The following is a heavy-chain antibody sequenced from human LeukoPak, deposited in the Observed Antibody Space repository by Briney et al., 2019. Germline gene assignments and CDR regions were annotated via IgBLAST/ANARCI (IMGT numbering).Heavy chain of an antibody. CDR1: GYTFTSYW. D-gene: IGHD3-3*02. J-gene: IGHJ6*03. Sequence: GESLKISCKASGYTFTSYWIAWVRQMPGKGLEWMGIIYPGDSDTRYTPSFQGQVTISADTSISTAYLQWNSLEASDTAMYYCARQAHFWSVPDYYYYMDVWGKGTTVTVSS. CDR2: IYPGDSDT. CDR3: ARQAHFWSVPDYYYYMDV. V-gene: IGHV5-51*01.